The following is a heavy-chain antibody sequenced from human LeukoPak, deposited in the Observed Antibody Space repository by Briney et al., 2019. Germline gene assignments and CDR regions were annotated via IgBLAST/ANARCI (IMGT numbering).Heavy chain of an antibody. CDR3: ARDLGLGYGSARGMDV. Sequence: PGGSLRLSCAASGFTFNNYSMNWVRQAPGKGLEWVSFITSSSSTVYYADSVKGRFTISRDNAKNSLYLQMNSLRAEDTAVYYCARDLGLGYGSARGMDVWGQGTTVTVSS. CDR2: ITSSSSTV. V-gene: IGHV3-48*01. D-gene: IGHD3-10*01. J-gene: IGHJ6*02. CDR1: GFTFNNYS.